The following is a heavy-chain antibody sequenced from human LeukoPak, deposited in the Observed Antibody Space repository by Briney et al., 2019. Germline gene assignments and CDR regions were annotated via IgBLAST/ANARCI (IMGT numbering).Heavy chain of an antibody. CDR2: IYYSGSN. V-gene: IGHV4-39*01. CDR1: GGSISSSSYY. J-gene: IGHJ5*02. D-gene: IGHD2-2*01. Sequence: SETLSLTCTVSGGSISSSSYYWGWIRQPPGKGLEWIGSIYYSGSNYYNPSLKSRVTISVDTSKNQFSLKLSSVTAADTAVYYCARRGDCSSTSCYRGWFDPWGQGTLVTVSS. CDR3: ARRGDCSSTSCYRGWFDP.